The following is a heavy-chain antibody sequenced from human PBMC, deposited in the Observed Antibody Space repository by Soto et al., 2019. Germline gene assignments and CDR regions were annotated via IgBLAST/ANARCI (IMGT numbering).Heavy chain of an antibody. CDR1: GGSISSYY. CDR3: ARDGVGCGSLRSRVLNYFEY. J-gene: IGHJ4*02. Sequence: QVQLQESGPGLVKPSETLSLTCTVSGGSISSYYWSWIRQPPGKGLEWIGYIYYSGSTNYNPSLTSRLTMSVDTSKNQFSLKRSSVTAAATAVYYWARDGVGCGSLRSRVLNYFEYWGQGSPVTVSS. V-gene: IGHV4-59*12. D-gene: IGHD1-1*01. CDR2: IYYSGST.